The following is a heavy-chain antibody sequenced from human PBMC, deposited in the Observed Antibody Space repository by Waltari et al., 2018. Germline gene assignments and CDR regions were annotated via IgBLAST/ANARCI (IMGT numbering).Heavy chain of an antibody. CDR1: GYTFTSYA. CDR2: INAGNGNT. V-gene: IGHV1-3*01. J-gene: IGHJ3*02. Sequence: QVQLVQSGAEVKKPGASVKVSCKASGYTFTSYAMHWVRQAPGQRLEWMGWINAGNGNTKYSQKFQGRVTITRDTSASTAYMELSSLRSEDTAVYYCAREPYYDSSGAYAFDIWGQGTMVTVSS. D-gene: IGHD3-22*01. CDR3: AREPYYDSSGAYAFDI.